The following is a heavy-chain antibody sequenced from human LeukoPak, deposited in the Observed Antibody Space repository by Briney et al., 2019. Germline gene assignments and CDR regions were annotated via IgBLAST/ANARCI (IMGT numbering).Heavy chain of an antibody. J-gene: IGHJ4*02. CDR1: GGSISSGGYY. CDR3: ARGYGDFRVEGRYFYS. CDR2: IYHSGNT. V-gene: IGHV4-30-2*01. Sequence: NPSETLSLTCTVSGGSISSGGYYWSWIRQPPGKGLEWIGYIYHSGNTYYNPSLKSRVTISVDRSKNQFSLRLSSVTAADTAVYYCARGYGDFRVEGRYFYSWGQGTLVTVSS. D-gene: IGHD4-17*01.